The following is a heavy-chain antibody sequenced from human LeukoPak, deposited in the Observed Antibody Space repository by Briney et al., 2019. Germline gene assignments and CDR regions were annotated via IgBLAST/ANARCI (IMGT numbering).Heavy chain of an antibody. CDR1: GFTFSSYA. CDR2: ISGSGDNT. Sequence: GSLRLSCAASGFTFSSYAMSWVRQAPGKGLEWVSGISGSGDNTYYADSVKGRFTISRDNSKNTLYVQVNSLGTEVTAAYYCAKGSYYDSSGSFYFDYWGQGTLVTVSS. V-gene: IGHV3-23*01. J-gene: IGHJ4*02. D-gene: IGHD3-22*01. CDR3: AKGSYYDSSGSFYFDY.